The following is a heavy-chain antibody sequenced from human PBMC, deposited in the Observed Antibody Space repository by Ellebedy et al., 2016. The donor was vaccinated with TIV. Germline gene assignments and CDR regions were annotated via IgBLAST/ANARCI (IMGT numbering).Heavy chain of an antibody. CDR3: ARDLYGSGRGSVDP. CDR1: GRSISSYY. J-gene: IGHJ5*02. Sequence: SETLSLXCTVSGRSISSYYWSWIRQPPGKGLEWIGYISYSGSTNYNPSLKSRVTISVDKSKNQFSLKLSSVTAADTAVYYCARDLYGSGRGSVDPWGQGTLVTVSS. D-gene: IGHD3-10*01. CDR2: ISYSGST. V-gene: IGHV4-59*12.